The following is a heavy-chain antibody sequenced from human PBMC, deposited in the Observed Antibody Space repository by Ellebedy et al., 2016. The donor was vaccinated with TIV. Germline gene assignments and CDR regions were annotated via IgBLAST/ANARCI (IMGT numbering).Heavy chain of an antibody. CDR3: ARDSAAAGEGWLDP. CDR2: INPSGGST. V-gene: IGHV1-46*01. Sequence: ASVKVSXXASGYSFINYYVHWVRQAPGQGLEWMGVINPSGGSTKNAQKFQGRVTMTRDTSTSTVYMELSSLTSVDTAVYYCARDSAAAGEGWLDPWGQGTLVTVSS. J-gene: IGHJ5*02. CDR1: GYSFINYY. D-gene: IGHD6-13*01.